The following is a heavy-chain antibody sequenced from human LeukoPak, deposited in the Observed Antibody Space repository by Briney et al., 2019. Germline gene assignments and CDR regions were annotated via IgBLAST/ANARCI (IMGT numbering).Heavy chain of an antibody. J-gene: IGHJ4*02. CDR2: FDPEQADT. Sequence: ASVRLSCKVSGYIFTELSMHWERQPPGKGLERRGGFDPEQADTFYAQKVQGRLTLTDDTSTDTAYMELNSLTFEDPAVYYCASSPGDYDILTGYAKHFNHWGQGTLVTVSS. V-gene: IGHV1-24*01. CDR3: ASSPGDYDILTGYAKHFNH. CDR1: GYIFTELS. D-gene: IGHD3-9*01.